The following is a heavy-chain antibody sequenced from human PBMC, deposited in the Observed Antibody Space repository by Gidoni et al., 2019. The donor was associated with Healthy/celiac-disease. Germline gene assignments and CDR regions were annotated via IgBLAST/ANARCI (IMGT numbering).Heavy chain of an antibody. CDR2: ISGSGGST. J-gene: IGHJ4*02. V-gene: IGHV3-23*01. CDR1: GFTFSSYA. CDR3: ANPGELTRGY. D-gene: IGHD1-26*01. Sequence: EVQLLESGGGLVQPGGSLRLSCAASGFTFSSYAMSWVRPAPGKGLEWVSDISGSGGSTYDADSVKGRFTISRDNSKNTLYLQMNSLRAEDTAVYYWANPGELTRGYWGQGTLVTVSS.